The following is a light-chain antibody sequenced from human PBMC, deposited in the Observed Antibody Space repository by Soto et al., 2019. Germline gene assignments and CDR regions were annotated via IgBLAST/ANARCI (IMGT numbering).Light chain of an antibody. CDR3: QQSYTTPVRIT. CDR1: QNIRTY. CDR2: GAS. V-gene: IGKV1-39*01. Sequence: DIQMTQSPRFLSASVGDRVTITCRASQNIRTYLTWYQQKPGKGPTVLIYGASSLQSGVPSRFSGSGSGTEFTLTISSLQPEDFATYYCQQSYTTPVRITFGQGTRLEIK. J-gene: IGKJ5*01.